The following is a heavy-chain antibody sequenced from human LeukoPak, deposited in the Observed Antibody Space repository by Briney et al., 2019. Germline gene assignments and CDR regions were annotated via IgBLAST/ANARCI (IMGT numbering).Heavy chain of an antibody. CDR3: ARGVDGYFDY. J-gene: IGHJ4*02. V-gene: IGHV3-48*03. CDR1: GFTFSSYE. Sequence: PGGSLRLSCAASGFTFSSYEMNWVRQAPGKGLEWVSYISSSGSTIYYADSVKGRFTVSRDNAKNSLYLQMNSLRAEDTAVYYCARGVDGYFDYWGQGTLVTVSS. D-gene: IGHD6-19*01. CDR2: ISSSGSTI.